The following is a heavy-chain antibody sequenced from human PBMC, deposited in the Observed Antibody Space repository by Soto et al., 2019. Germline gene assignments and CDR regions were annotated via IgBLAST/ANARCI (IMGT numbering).Heavy chain of an antibody. Sequence: GGSLRLSCAASGFTFSSYSMNWVRQAPGKGLEWVSSISSSSSYIYYADSVKGRFTISRDNAKNSLYLQMNSLRAEDTAVYYCARVYYDIWTGYSDAFDTWGQGKMVTVSS. CDR1: GFTFSSYS. D-gene: IGHD3-9*01. CDR3: ARVYYDIWTGYSDAFDT. V-gene: IGHV3-21*01. J-gene: IGHJ3*02. CDR2: ISSSSSYI.